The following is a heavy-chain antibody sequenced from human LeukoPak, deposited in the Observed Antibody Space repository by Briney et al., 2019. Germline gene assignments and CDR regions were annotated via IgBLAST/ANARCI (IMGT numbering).Heavy chain of an antibody. Sequence: GESLRLSCAASGFTFSSYAMSWVRQAPGKGLEWVSAISGSGGSTYYADSVKGRFTISRDNSKNTLYLQMNSLRAEDTAVYYCARGYCSGGSCYSGVLYYYGMDVWGQGTTVTVSS. V-gene: IGHV3-23*01. D-gene: IGHD2-15*01. J-gene: IGHJ6*02. CDR2: ISGSGGST. CDR1: GFTFSSYA. CDR3: ARGYCSGGSCYSGVLYYYGMDV.